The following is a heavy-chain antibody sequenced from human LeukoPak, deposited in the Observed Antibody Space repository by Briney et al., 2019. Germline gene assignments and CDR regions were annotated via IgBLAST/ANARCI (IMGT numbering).Heavy chain of an antibody. V-gene: IGHV3-7*03. CDR2: IKQDGSEK. J-gene: IGHJ4*02. D-gene: IGHD3-10*01. Sequence: GGSLRLSCAASGFTFSSYWMSWVRQAPGKGVEWVANIKQDGSEKYYVDSVKGRFTISRDNAKNSLYLQMNSLRAEDTAVYYCARVLLWFGEYADYWGQGTLVTVSS. CDR3: ARVLLWFGEYADY. CDR1: GFTFSSYW.